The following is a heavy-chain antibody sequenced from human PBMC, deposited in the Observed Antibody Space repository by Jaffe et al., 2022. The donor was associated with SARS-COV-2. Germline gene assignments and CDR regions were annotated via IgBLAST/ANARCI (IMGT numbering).Heavy chain of an antibody. V-gene: IGHV4-31*03. Sequence: QVQLQESGPGLVKPSQTLSLTCTVSGGSINIGAYWWSWIRQYPGKGLEWLGYIYYSGSTYYNPSLEGRVTISMDTSKNQISLKLTSVTAADTAVYYCARESASNCFDPWGQGTLVTVSS. CDR1: GGSINIGAYW. D-gene: IGHD2-15*01. J-gene: IGHJ5*02. CDR3: ARESASNCFDP. CDR2: IYYSGST.